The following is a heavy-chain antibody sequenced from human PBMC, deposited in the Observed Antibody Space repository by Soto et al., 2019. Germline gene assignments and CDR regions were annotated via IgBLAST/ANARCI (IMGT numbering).Heavy chain of an antibody. CDR2: IIPIFGTA. Sequence: QVQLVQYGAEVKKPGSSVKVSCKASGGTFSSYAISWVRQAPGQGLEWMGGIIPIFGTANYAQKFQGRVTITADESTSTAYMELSSLRSDDTAVYYCARASRTTTVVTKSHWYFDLWGRGTLVTVSS. D-gene: IGHD4-17*01. CDR3: ARASRTTTVVTKSHWYFDL. J-gene: IGHJ2*01. V-gene: IGHV1-69*01. CDR1: GGTFSSYA.